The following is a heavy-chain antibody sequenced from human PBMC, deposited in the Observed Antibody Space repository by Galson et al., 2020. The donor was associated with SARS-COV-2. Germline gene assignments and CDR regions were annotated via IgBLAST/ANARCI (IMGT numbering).Heavy chain of an antibody. CDR2: ISYDGNNK. V-gene: IGHV3-30*04. CDR1: GFTFSSFA. CDR3: ARCRYSESYCGLLDY. D-gene: IGHD1-26*01. Sequence: GGSLRLSCAAPGFTFSSFAMHWVRQAPGKGLEWVAVISYDGNNKYYADSVKGRFTISRDNSKNTLYLQMNSLRDEDTAVYYCARCRYSESYCGLLDYWGQGTLVTVSS. J-gene: IGHJ4*02.